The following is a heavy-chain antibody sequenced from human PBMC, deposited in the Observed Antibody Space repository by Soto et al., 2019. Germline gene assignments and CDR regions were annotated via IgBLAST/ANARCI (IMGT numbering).Heavy chain of an antibody. CDR2: INPSGGST. D-gene: IGHD3-9*01. Sequence: ASVKVSCKASGYTSTRDSMPWGRPASGQGLEWMGRINPSGGSTSYAQKFQGRVTMTRDTSTSTVHMELSSLRSEDTAVYYCARGLLRYFDWLLAHWGQGTLVTVSS. J-gene: IGHJ4*02. V-gene: IGHV1-46*03. CDR1: GYTSTRDS. CDR3: ARGLLRYFDWLLAH.